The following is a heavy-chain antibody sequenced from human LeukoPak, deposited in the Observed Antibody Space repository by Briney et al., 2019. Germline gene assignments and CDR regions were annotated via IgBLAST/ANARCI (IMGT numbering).Heavy chain of an antibody. Sequence: PGRSLRLSCAASGFTFSSYGMHWVRQAPGKGLEWVAVISYDGSNKYYADSVKGRFTISRDNSKNTLYLQMNSLRAEDTAVYYRAKEGYYGSTTGRLKDGMDVWGKGTTVTVSS. V-gene: IGHV3-30*18. D-gene: IGHD3-10*01. CDR1: GFTFSSYG. CDR2: ISYDGSNK. CDR3: AKEGYYGSTTGRLKDGMDV. J-gene: IGHJ6*04.